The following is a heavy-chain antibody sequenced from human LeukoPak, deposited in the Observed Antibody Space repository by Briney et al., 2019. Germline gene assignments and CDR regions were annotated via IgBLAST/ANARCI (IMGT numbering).Heavy chain of an antibody. V-gene: IGHV4-59*01. D-gene: IGHD3-3*01. CDR1: GDSISGYY. Sequence: SETLSLTCTVSGDSISGYYWSWIRQPPGKGLEWIGYIYYSGSTNYNPSLKSRVTISVDTCKNQFSLKLSSVTAADTAVYYCARGNVLRFLEWLLPIDYWGQGTLVTVSS. CDR3: ARGNVLRFLEWLLPIDY. J-gene: IGHJ4*02. CDR2: IYYSGST.